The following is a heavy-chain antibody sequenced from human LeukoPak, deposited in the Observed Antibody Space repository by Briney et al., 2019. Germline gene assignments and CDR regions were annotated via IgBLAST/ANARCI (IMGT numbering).Heavy chain of an antibody. CDR2: IYNSGST. CDR3: ARDMAGGGWFDP. V-gene: IGHV4-59*01. CDR1: GGSISSYY. J-gene: IGHJ5*02. Sequence: SETLSLTCTVSGGSISSYYWSWIRQPPEKGLEWIGFIYNSGSTNYNPSLKSRVTISIDTSKNQFSLKLSSVTAADTAVYYCARDMAGGGWFDPRGQGTLVTVSS. D-gene: IGHD3-10*01.